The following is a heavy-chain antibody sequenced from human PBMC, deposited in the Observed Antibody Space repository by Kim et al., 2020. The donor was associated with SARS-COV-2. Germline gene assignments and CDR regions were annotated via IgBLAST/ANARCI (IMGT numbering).Heavy chain of an antibody. CDR3: ARGMTTYCYYGMDA. Sequence: NPALKSRVTISVDTSKNQFSRTLSSVTAADTAVYYGARGMTTYCYYGMDAWGRGTTVTVSS. J-gene: IGHJ6*02. V-gene: IGHV4-34*01. D-gene: IGHD4-17*01.